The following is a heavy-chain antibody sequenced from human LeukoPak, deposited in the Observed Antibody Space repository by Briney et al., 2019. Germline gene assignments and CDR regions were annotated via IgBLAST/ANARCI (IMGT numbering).Heavy chain of an antibody. CDR1: GFTFSSYA. J-gene: IGHJ4*02. D-gene: IGHD3-10*01. Sequence: GGSLRLSCAASGFTFSSYAMSWVRQAPGKGLEWVSAISGSGGSTYYADSVKGRFTISRDNSKNTLYLQMNSLRAEDTAVYYCEKDEYYYGSGSCFDYWGQGTLVTVSS. CDR2: ISGSGGST. CDR3: EKDEYYYGSGSCFDY. V-gene: IGHV3-23*01.